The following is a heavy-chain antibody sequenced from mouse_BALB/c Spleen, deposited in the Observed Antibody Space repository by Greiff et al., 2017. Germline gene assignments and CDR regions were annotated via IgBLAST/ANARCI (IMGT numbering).Heavy chain of an antibody. J-gene: IGHJ2*01. CDR1: GFSLTSYG. V-gene: IGHV2-2*02. D-gene: IGHD2-1*01. CDR3: ARLYYGNYLDY. Sequence: VQLQQSGPGLVQPSQSLSITCTVSGFSLTSYGVHWVRQSPGKGLEWLGVIWSGGSTDYNAAFISRLSISKDNSKSQVFFKMNSLQANDTAIYYCARLYYGNYLDYWGQGTTLTVSS. CDR2: IWSGGST.